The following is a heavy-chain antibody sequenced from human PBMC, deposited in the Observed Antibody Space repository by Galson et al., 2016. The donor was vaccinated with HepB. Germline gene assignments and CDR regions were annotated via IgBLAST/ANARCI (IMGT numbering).Heavy chain of an antibody. D-gene: IGHD4-17*01. Sequence: SLRLSCAASGLTFRRHVMNWVRQAPGKGPEWVSAISGDSGGTYYADSVKGRFTISRDNSRNTLYLQMNRLRAEDTAVYYCAAPDYDDWTGIVDYWGQGTLVTVSS. V-gene: IGHV3-23*01. CDR3: AAPDYDDWTGIVDY. CDR1: GLTFRRHV. CDR2: ISGDSGGT. J-gene: IGHJ4*02.